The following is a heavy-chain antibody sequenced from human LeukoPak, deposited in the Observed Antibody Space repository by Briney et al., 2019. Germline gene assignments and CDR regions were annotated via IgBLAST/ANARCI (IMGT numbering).Heavy chain of an antibody. CDR1: GDSISSSSYY. CDR2: IYYSGRT. D-gene: IGHD3-16*02. V-gene: IGHV4-39*02. J-gene: IGHJ4*02. CDR3: ARDGYDYVWGSYRYWDY. Sequence: PSETLSLTCTVSGDSISSSSYYWGWIRQPPGKGLEWIAIIYYSGRTYYNPSLKSRVTISADTSKNQFSLKLSSVTAADTAVYYCARDGYDYVWGSYRYWDYWGQGTLVTVSS.